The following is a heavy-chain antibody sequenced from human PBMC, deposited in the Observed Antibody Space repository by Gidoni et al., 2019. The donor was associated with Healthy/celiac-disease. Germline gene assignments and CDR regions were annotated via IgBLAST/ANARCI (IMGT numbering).Heavy chain of an antibody. D-gene: IGHD1-26*01. Sequence: QVQLVESGGGVVQPGRSLRLSCAASGFTFSNYAMHWVRQAPGKGLEWAAVISYDGDNKYYADSVKGRFTISRDNSKNTLYLEMNSLRVEDTAVYNCVRGGGATRRPFDYWGQGTLVTVSS. V-gene: IGHV3-30-3*01. CDR1: GFTFSNYA. CDR3: VRGGGATRRPFDY. CDR2: ISYDGDNK. J-gene: IGHJ4*02.